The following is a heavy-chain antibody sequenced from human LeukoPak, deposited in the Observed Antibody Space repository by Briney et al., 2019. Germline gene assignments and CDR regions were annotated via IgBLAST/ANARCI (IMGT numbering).Heavy chain of an antibody. CDR1: GGSISSSSYY. J-gene: IGHJ5*02. D-gene: IGHD3-10*01. CDR2: IYYSGST. Sequence: TSETLSLTCTVSGGSISSSSYYWGWIRQPPGKGLEWTGSIYYSGSTYYNPSLKSRVTISVDTSKNQFSLKLSSVTAADTAVYYCARGTMVRGVITNWFDPWGQGTLVTVSS. CDR3: ARGTMVRGVITNWFDP. V-gene: IGHV4-39*01.